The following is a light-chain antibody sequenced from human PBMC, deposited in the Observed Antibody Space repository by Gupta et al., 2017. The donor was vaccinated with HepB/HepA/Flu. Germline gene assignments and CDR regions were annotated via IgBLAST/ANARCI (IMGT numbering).Light chain of an antibody. J-gene: IGKJ4*01. CDR2: DAS. CDR3: QHRSNWPLT. V-gene: IGKV3-11*01. CDR1: QSVSSY. Sequence: ILFRPYPASLSLSPGERATLSCMASQSVSSYLAWYQQKPGQAPRLLIYDASNRATGIPARFSGSGSETDFTLTISSLEPEDFAVYYCQHRSNWPLTFGRGTKVDIK.